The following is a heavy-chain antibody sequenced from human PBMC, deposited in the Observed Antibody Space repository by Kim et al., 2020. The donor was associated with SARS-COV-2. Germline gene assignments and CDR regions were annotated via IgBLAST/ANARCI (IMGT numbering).Heavy chain of an antibody. CDR2: ITGSGGTT. J-gene: IGHJ6*02. Sequence: GGSLRLSCAASGFTFSDYAMSWVRQAPGKGLEWVSLITGSGGTTYYTDSVKGRFTISRDNSKNTLYLQMNSLRAEDTAVYCCATKPRGGYGMDVWGQGTTVTVSS. CDR1: GFTFSDYA. V-gene: IGHV3-23*01. CDR3: ATKPRGGYGMDV. D-gene: IGHD3-16*01.